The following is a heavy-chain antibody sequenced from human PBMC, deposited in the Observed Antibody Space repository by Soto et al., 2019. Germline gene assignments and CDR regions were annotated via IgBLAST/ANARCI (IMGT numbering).Heavy chain of an antibody. V-gene: IGHV3-30*18. J-gene: IGHJ4*02. D-gene: IGHD3-22*01. CDR1: GFTFSSYG. Sequence: QVQLVESGGGVVQPGRSLRLSCAASGFTFSSYGMHWVRQAPGKGLEWVAVMSYDGSNKYYADSVKGRFTISRDNSKNTLYLQMNSLRAEDTAVYYCAKDGDGNEDDYYDSSGHQGLGYWGQGTLVTVSS. CDR2: MSYDGSNK. CDR3: AKDGDGNEDDYYDSSGHQGLGY.